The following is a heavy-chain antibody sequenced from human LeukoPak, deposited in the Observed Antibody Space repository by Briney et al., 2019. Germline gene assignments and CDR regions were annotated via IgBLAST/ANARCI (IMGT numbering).Heavy chain of an antibody. V-gene: IGHV4-61*02. J-gene: IGHJ5*02. D-gene: IGHD5-12*01. Sequence: PSETLSLTCTVSGGSISSGGYYWSWIRQPAGKGLEWIGRMYTSGNTNYNPSLKSRATISVDTSKNQFSLKLSSVTAADTAVYYCASLRGYSGYDQNWFDPWGQGTLVTVSS. CDR1: GGSISSGGYY. CDR2: MYTSGNT. CDR3: ASLRGYSGYDQNWFDP.